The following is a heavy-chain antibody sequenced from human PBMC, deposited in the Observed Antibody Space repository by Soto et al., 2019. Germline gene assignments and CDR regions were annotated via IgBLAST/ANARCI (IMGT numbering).Heavy chain of an antibody. J-gene: IGHJ4*02. CDR2: IYSGGGT. CDR3: TRDPAAAVAGAI. Sequence: EVQLVESGGGLVQPGGSLRLSCAVSGFTVSNNYMNWVRQAPGKGLEWVSLIYSGGGTHYADSVKGRFTISRDSSKNTLYLQMNSLRVEDTAVYYCTRDPAAAVAGAIWGQGTLVTVSS. V-gene: IGHV3-66*01. D-gene: IGHD6-19*01. CDR1: GFTVSNNY.